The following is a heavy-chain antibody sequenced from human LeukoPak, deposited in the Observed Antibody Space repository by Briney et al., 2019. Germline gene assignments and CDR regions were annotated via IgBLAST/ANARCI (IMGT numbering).Heavy chain of an antibody. D-gene: IGHD3-3*01. J-gene: IGHJ4*02. CDR3: ATDRGWRTSGYYLYYFEY. CDR1: GFTFSSYP. Sequence: GGSLRLSCAASGFTFSSYPMTWVRQAPGKGLEWVSSISGGSERIFHADSVKGRFTISRDNFKNTLYLQMDSLRAEDTAVYYCATDRGWRTSGYYLYYFEYWGQGTLVTFSS. V-gene: IGHV3-23*01. CDR2: ISGGSERI.